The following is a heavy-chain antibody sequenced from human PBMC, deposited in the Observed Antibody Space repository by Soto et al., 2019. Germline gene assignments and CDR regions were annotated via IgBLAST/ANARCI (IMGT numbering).Heavy chain of an antibody. Sequence: PSETLSLTCTVSGDSISSGGYYWSWIRQHPGKGLEWIGYIYYTGSTYYNPSLTSRVTISVDTSKSQFSLKPTSVTAADTAVYFCAREVPTPYFFDCWGQGTLVTVSS. V-gene: IGHV4-31*03. CDR2: IYYTGST. CDR3: AREVPTPYFFDC. J-gene: IGHJ4*02. CDR1: GDSISSGGYY.